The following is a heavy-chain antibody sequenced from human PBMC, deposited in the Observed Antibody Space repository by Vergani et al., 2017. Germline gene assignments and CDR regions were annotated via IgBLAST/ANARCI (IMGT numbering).Heavy chain of an antibody. CDR2: IRSKAYGGTT. J-gene: IGHJ5*02. CDR1: GFTFGDYA. V-gene: IGHV3-49*04. CDR3: AREPYYGSGIGWSCFDP. D-gene: IGHD3-10*01. Sequence: EVQLVESGGGLVQPGRSLRLSCTASGFTFGDYAMSWVRQAPGKGLEWVGFIRSKAYGGTTEYAASVKGRFTISRDNSKNTLYLQMNSLRAEDTAVYYCAREPYYGSGIGWSCFDPWGQGTLVTVSS.